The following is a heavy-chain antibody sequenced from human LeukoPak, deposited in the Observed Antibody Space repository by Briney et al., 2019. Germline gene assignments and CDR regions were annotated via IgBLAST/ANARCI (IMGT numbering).Heavy chain of an antibody. J-gene: IGHJ4*02. CDR2: ISGSGGST. CDR1: GFTFSSYS. CDR3: AKDAYYYGSGSLPFDY. D-gene: IGHD3-10*01. V-gene: IGHV3-23*01. Sequence: PGGSLRLSCAASGFTFSSYSMNWVRQAPGKGLEWVSAISGSGGSTYYADSVKGWFTISRDNSKNTLYLQMNSLRAEDTAVYYCAKDAYYYGSGSLPFDYWGQGTLVTVSS.